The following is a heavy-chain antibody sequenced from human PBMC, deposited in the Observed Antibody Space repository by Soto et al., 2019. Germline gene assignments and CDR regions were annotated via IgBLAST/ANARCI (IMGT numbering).Heavy chain of an antibody. V-gene: IGHV3-33*01. CDR3: ARGQVRFLEHGAFDI. Sequence: QVQLVESGGGVVQPGRSLRLSCAASGFTFSSYGMHWVRQAPGKGLEWVAVIWYDGSNKYYADSVKGRFTISRDNSKNTLYLQMNSLRAEDTAVYYCARGQVRFLEHGAFDIWGQGTMVTVSS. CDR1: GFTFSSYG. J-gene: IGHJ3*02. D-gene: IGHD3-3*01. CDR2: IWYDGSNK.